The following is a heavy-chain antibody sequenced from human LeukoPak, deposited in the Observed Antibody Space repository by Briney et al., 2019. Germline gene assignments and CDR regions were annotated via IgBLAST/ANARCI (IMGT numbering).Heavy chain of an antibody. CDR1: RFVFSTYA. J-gene: IGHJ5*02. V-gene: IGHV3-64*01. CDR2: INGNGDYT. CDR3: GANRFDP. Sequence: GGSLRLSCAAPRFVFSTYAIHWVRHVPGKGLEYVSGINGNGDYTDYANSVKGRFTISRDNFKNTVYLQMGSLRAEDTAVYYCGANRFDPWGQGTLVTVSS.